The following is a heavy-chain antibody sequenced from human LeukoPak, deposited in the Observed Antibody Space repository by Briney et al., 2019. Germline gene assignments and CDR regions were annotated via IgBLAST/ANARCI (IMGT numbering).Heavy chain of an antibody. CDR3: ARGSYCGGDCYSGWFDP. Sequence: SQTLSLTCAVSGGSISSGGYSWSWIRQPPGKGLEWIVYIYHSGSTYYNPSLKSRVTISVDRSKNQFSLKLSSVTAADTAVYYCARGSYCGGDCYSGWFDPWGQGTLVTVSS. V-gene: IGHV4-30-2*01. J-gene: IGHJ5*02. D-gene: IGHD2-21*02. CDR1: GGSISSGGYS. CDR2: IYHSGST.